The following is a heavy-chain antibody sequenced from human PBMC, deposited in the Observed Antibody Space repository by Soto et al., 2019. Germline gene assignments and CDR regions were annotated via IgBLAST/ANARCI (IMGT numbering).Heavy chain of an antibody. V-gene: IGHV1-69*13. CDR1: GGTFSGYA. D-gene: IGHD6-13*01. CDR3: ARLAAAGPPRFDY. CDR2: IIPIFGTA. Sequence: ASVKVSCKASGGTFSGYAISWVRQAPGQGLEWMGGIIPIFGTANYAQKFQGRVTITADESTSTAYMELSSLRSEDTAVYYCARLAAAGPPRFDYWGQGTLVTVSS. J-gene: IGHJ4*02.